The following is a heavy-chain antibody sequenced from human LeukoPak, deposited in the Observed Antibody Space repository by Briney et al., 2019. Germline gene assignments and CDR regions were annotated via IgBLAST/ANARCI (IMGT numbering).Heavy chain of an antibody. CDR1: GFTFSSHW. Sequence: PGGSLRLSCAASGFTFSSHWMHWVRQAQGKGLVWVSRINSDGSSTSYADSVKGRFTISKDNAKNTLYLQMNSLRAEDTAVYYCARTLGGASSKDPDYWGQGTLVTVSS. CDR2: INSDGSST. CDR3: ARTLGGASSKDPDY. J-gene: IGHJ4*02. V-gene: IGHV3-74*01. D-gene: IGHD1-26*01.